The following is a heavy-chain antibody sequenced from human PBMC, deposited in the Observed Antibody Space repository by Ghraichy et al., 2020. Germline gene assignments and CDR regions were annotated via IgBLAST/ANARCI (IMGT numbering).Heavy chain of an antibody. D-gene: IGHD3-10*01. CDR3: ARDGIYYYGSGSSSYYYYYGMDV. CDR2: ISAYNGNT. V-gene: IGHV1-18*01. Sequence: ASVKVSCKASGYTFTSYGISWVRQAPGQGLEWMGWISAYNGNTNYAQKLQGRVTMTTDTSTSTAYMELRSLRSDDTAVYYCARDGIYYYGSGSSSYYYYYGMDVWGQGTTVTVSS. J-gene: IGHJ6*02. CDR1: GYTFTSYG.